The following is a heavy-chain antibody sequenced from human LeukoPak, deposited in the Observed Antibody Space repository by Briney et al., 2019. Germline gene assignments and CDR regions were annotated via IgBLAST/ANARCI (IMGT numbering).Heavy chain of an antibody. J-gene: IGHJ4*02. CDR1: GFTFSGYV. CDR2: ITGSSDST. CDR3: AKGSANARPYYFDY. Sequence: GGCLRLSCAGSGFTFSGYVMSWVRQGPGKGLEWVAAITGSSDSTYHADSVKGRFTISRDNSKNTLFLQMNSLRAEDTAIYYCAKGSANARPYYFDYWGQGTLVTVSS. D-gene: IGHD2-15*01. V-gene: IGHV3-23*01.